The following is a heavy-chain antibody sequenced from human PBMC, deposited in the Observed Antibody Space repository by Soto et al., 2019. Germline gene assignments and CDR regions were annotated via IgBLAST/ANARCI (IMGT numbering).Heavy chain of an antibody. D-gene: IGHD6-13*01. CDR1: GFTFSSYA. CDR2: ISGSGGST. Sequence: GGSLRLSCAASGFTFSSYAMSWVRQSPGKGLEWVSAISGSGGSTYYADSVKGRFTISRDNSKNTLYLQMNSLRAEDTAVYYCAPRADSSTTYGMDVWGQGTTVTVSS. CDR3: APRADSSTTYGMDV. J-gene: IGHJ6*02. V-gene: IGHV3-23*01.